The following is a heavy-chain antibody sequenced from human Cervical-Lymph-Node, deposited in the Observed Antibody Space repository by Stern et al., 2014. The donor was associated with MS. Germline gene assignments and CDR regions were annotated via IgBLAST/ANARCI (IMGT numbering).Heavy chain of an antibody. D-gene: IGHD2-15*01. CDR3: ARVSAGYCSGGSCYDILDD. V-gene: IGHV7-4-1*02. Sequence: QVQLVQSGSELKKPGASVKVSCKASGYTFTSYGMNWVRQAPGQGLEWMGWINTNTGRATYAQGLTGRFVFSLDTSVSTAYLQISSLKAEDTAVYYCARVSAGYCSGGSCYDILDDWGQGTLVTVSS. CDR2: INTNTGRA. CDR1: GYTFTSYG. J-gene: IGHJ4*02.